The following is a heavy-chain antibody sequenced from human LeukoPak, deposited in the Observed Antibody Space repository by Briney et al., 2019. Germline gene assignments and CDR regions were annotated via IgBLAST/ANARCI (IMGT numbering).Heavy chain of an antibody. D-gene: IGHD6-19*01. CDR1: GFTFDDYG. Sequence: PGGSLRLSCAASGFTFDDYGMHWVRQAPGKGLEWVSGISWSSASIVYADSVKGRFTISRDNAKNYLYLQMNGLRAEDMALYYCAKAPYSSAWAGAFDFWGQGTMVTVSS. CDR3: AKAPYSSAWAGAFDF. V-gene: IGHV3-9*03. J-gene: IGHJ3*01. CDR2: ISWSSASI.